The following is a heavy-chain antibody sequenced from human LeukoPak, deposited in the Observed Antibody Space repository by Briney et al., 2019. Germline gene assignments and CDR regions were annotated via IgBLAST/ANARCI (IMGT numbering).Heavy chain of an antibody. Sequence: SVKVSCKASGGTFSSYAISWVRQAPGQGLEWMGRIIPIFGTANYAQKFQGRVTITADKSTSTAYMELSSLRSEDTAVYYCARTANKGPYYYMDVWGKGTTVTVSS. V-gene: IGHV1-69*06. D-gene: IGHD1/OR15-1a*01. CDR2: IIPIFGTA. CDR3: ARTANKGPYYYMDV. J-gene: IGHJ6*03. CDR1: GGTFSSYA.